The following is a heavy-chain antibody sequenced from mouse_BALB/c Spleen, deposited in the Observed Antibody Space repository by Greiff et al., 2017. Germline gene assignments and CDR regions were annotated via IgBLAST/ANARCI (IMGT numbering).Heavy chain of an antibody. D-gene: IGHD2-3*01. J-gene: IGHJ2*01. CDR2: IWGDGST. Sequence: VQRVESGPGLVAPSQSLSITCTVSGFSLTGYGVNWVRQPPGKGLEWLGMIWGDGSTDYNSALKSRLSISKDNSKSQVFLKMNSLQTDDTARYYCARDDGYYRYYFDYWGQGTTLTVSS. V-gene: IGHV2-6-7*01. CDR3: ARDDGYYRYYFDY. CDR1: GFSLTGYG.